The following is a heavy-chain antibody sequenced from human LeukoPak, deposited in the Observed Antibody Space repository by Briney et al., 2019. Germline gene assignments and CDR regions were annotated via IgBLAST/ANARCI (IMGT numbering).Heavy chain of an antibody. CDR2: VYHSGST. CDR3: VRLYDSGGLYFYYYMDV. Sequence: SETLSLTCTVSGDSFSSSSSSWGWIRQPPEKGLEWIGNVYHSGSTYYNPSLMSRVTISVDTSKKQFSLKLSSVTAADTAVYYCVRLYDSGGLYFYYYMDVWGKGTTVIVSS. J-gene: IGHJ6*03. V-gene: IGHV4-39*01. CDR1: GDSFSSSSSS. D-gene: IGHD3-22*01.